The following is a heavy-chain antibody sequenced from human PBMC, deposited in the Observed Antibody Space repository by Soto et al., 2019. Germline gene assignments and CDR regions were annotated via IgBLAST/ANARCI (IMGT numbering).Heavy chain of an antibody. V-gene: IGHV4-61*03. D-gene: IGHD6-19*01. Sequence: PSATLSLPCPVSGATVSRGDYFWTWVRQPPGKGLEWIGYIYSSGTTNYNPALKSPVNISLDTSSIYFSLKLTSVSAADTAIYYCAKERGGRDGSVTSGGLFHDGMDVWGQGTPVTVSS. CDR1: GATVSRGDYF. J-gene: IGHJ6*02. CDR2: IYSSGTT. CDR3: AKERGGRDGSVTSGGLFHDGMDV.